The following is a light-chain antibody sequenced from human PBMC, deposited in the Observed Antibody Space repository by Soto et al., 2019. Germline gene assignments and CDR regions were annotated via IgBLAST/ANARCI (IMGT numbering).Light chain of an antibody. J-gene: IGLJ1*01. CDR1: SSDVGSYNL. CDR3: CSYAGSSTFPYV. CDR2: EVS. V-gene: IGLV2-23*02. Sequence: QSALTQPASVSGSPGQSITISCTGTSSDVGSYNLVSWYQQHPGKAPKLMIYEVSKRPSGVSNRFSGSKSGNTASLTISGLQAEDEADYYCCSYAGSSTFPYVFGTGTKLT.